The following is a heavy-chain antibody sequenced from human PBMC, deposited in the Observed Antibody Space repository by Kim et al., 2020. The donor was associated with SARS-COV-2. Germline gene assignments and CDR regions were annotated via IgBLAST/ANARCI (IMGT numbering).Heavy chain of an antibody. D-gene: IGHD4-17*01. CDR3: ARAGTTVTTSVAFDI. CDR1: GYTFTNQY. Sequence: ASVKVSCKASGYTFTNQYVHWVRQAPGQGLEWMGIINPSGGGTTYAQKFQGRVTMTRDTSTSTVYILYMELSSLRSEDTAVYYCARAGTTVTTSVAFDIWGQGTMVTVSS. CDR2: INPSGGGT. V-gene: IGHV1-46*01. J-gene: IGHJ3*02.